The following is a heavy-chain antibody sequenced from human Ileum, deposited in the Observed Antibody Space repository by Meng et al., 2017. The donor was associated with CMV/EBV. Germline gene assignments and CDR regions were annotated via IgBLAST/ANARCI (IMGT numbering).Heavy chain of an antibody. CDR2: IYHGGST. CDR3: ARGPGGFGDFNFDY. CDR1: GDSITSFY. D-gene: IGHD3-16*01. V-gene: IGHV4-4*07. Sequence: GPPPESGPGLVKPSETLSLTCTVSGDSITSFYGSWIRQPAGKALEWIGRIYHGGSTNYNPSLKSRVTLSVDTSKTQFSMRLTSVTAADTAVYYCARGPGGFGDFNFDYWGQGTLVT. J-gene: IGHJ4*02.